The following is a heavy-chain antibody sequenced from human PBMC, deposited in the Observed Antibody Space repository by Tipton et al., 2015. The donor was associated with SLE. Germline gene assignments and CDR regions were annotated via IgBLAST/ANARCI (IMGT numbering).Heavy chain of an antibody. CDR2: INYSGST. V-gene: IGHV4-39*02. Sequence: TLSLTCTVSGGSISGTYYWNWIRQPPEKGLEWIGSINYSGSTYYNPSLKSRVTMSIDTSKNQFFLKLTSGTAADTAVYYCARDKNGDYYDYWGQGTLVTVSS. J-gene: IGHJ4*02. CDR3: ARDKNGDYYDY. D-gene: IGHD4-17*01. CDR1: GGSISGTYY.